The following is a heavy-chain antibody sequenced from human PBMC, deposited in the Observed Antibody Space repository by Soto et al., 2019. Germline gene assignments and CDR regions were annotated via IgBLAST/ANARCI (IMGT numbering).Heavy chain of an antibody. CDR1: GYTFSPSW. D-gene: IGHD2-21*01. CDR3: VRDRGYPDCFDV. J-gene: IGHJ3*01. V-gene: IGHV3-74*01. Sequence: GGSLRLSCAASGYTFSPSWMHWVRQAPGKGLEWVSHINSDGSTIFYADSVKGRFTISRDNAKNTLYLQMNSLKAEDTAVYYCVRDRGYPDCFDVWGRRTMGTVSS. CDR2: INSDGSTI.